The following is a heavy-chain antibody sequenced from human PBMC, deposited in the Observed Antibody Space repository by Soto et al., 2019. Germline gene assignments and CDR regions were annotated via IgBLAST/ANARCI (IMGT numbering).Heavy chain of an antibody. J-gene: IGHJ5*02. Sequence: QPGGSLRLSCAASGFTFSSYAMHWVRQAPGKGLEWVAVISYDGSNKYYADSVKGRFTISRDNSKNTLYLQMNSLRAEDTAVYYCASSYYDFWSGIAWGQGTLVTVSS. D-gene: IGHD3-3*01. CDR2: ISYDGSNK. CDR3: ASSYYDFWSGIA. V-gene: IGHV3-30-3*01. CDR1: GFTFSSYA.